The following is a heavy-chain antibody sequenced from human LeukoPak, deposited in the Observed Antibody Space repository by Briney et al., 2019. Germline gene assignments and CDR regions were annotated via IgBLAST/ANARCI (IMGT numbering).Heavy chain of an antibody. V-gene: IGHV3-48*03. J-gene: IGHJ4*02. D-gene: IGHD5-18*01. CDR1: GVTFSSYE. Sequence: PRGSLILSCAASGVTFSSYEMNWVRQAPGKGLEWVSYISSSGSPIYYADSVKGRFTISRDNAKNSLYLQMNSLRAEDTAVYYCATGGGGYSYGYSIYWGQGTLVTVSS. CDR3: ATGGGGYSYGYSIY. CDR2: ISSSGSPI.